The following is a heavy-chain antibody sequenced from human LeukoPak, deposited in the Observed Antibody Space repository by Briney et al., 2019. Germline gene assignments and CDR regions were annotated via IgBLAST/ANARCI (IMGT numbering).Heavy chain of an antibody. D-gene: IGHD5-24*01. CDR3: AKTIPYWSFDL. Sequence: GGSLRLSCAASGFTLSTYDMSWVRQAPTKGLEWVSAIGGDGGTTYADSVKGRFTISRDNSKNTLYLQMNSLRAEDTAIYYCAKTIPYWSFDLWGHGTLVTVSS. J-gene: IGHJ2*01. V-gene: IGHV3-23*01. CDR1: GFTLSTYD. CDR2: IGGDGGTT.